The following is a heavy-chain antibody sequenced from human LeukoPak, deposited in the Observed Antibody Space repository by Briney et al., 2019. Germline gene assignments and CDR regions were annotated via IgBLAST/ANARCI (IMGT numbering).Heavy chain of an antibody. CDR3: AKDIGSTVTYYFDY. Sequence: GGSLRLSCAASGFTFDDYAMHWVRQAPGKGLEWVSGISWNRGSIVYADSVKGRFTISRDNAKNSLYLQMNSLRAEDMALYYCAKDIGSTVTYYFDYWGQGTLVTVSS. CDR2: ISWNRGSI. D-gene: IGHD4-17*01. V-gene: IGHV3-9*03. CDR1: GFTFDDYA. J-gene: IGHJ4*02.